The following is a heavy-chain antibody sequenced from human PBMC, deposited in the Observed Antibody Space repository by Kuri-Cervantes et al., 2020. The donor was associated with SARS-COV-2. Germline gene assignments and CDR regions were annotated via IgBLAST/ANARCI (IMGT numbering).Heavy chain of an antibody. D-gene: IGHD4-23*01. V-gene: IGHV3-49*04. CDR2: IRSKAYGGTT. Sequence: GESLKISCAASGFTFSSYAMSWVRQAPGKGLEWVGFIRSKAYGGTTEYAASVKGRFTISRDDSKSIAYLQMNSLKTEDTAVYYCTRDKRVVVTPVDYYYYMDVWGKGTTVTVSS. J-gene: IGHJ6*03. CDR3: TRDKRVVVTPVDYYYYMDV. CDR1: GFTFSSYA.